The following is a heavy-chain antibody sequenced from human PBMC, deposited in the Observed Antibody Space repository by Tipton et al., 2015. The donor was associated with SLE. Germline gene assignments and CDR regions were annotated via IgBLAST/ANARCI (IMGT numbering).Heavy chain of an antibody. V-gene: IGHV4-59*01. CDR2: IYYSGST. CDR3: ARDLGSSGSFDY. CDR1: GGSISSYY. J-gene: IGHJ4*02. Sequence: TLSLTCTVSGGSISSYYWSCIRQPPGKGLEWIGYIYYSGSTNYNPSLKSRVTISVDTSKNQFSLKLSSVTAADTAVYYCARDLGSSGSFDYWGQGTLVTVSS. D-gene: IGHD6-13*01.